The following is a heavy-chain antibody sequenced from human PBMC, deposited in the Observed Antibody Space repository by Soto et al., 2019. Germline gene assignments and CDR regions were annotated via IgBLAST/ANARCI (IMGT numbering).Heavy chain of an antibody. CDR1: GGSISSYY. J-gene: IGHJ4*02. Sequence: PSETLSLTCTVSGGSISSYYWSWIRQPPGKGLEWIGYIYYSGSTNYNPSLKSRVTISVDTSKNQFSLKLSSVTAADTAVYYCARLIGDDYTFDYWGQGTLVTVSS. CDR2: IYYSGST. D-gene: IGHD4-4*01. V-gene: IGHV4-59*08. CDR3: ARLIGDDYTFDY.